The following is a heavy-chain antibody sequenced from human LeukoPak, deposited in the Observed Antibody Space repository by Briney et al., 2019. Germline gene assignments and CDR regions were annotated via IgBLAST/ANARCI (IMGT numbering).Heavy chain of an antibody. J-gene: IGHJ3*02. CDR3: ARGLVLATDDAFDI. CDR1: GGSIRSYF. CDR2: IWDTEIT. V-gene: IGHV4-59*01. D-gene: IGHD5-12*01. Sequence: SETLSLTCTVSGGSIRSYFWSWLRQPPGKGLEWIGYIWDTEITDYNPSLESRVTISLDTSKNHFSLKLRSVTAADTALYFCARGLVLATDDAFDIWGQGTLVTVSS.